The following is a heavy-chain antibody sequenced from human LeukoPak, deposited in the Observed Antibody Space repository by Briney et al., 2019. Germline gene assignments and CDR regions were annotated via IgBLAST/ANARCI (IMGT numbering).Heavy chain of an antibody. CDR1: GGSISSYY. J-gene: IGHJ4*02. D-gene: IGHD3-22*01. CDR2: IFYSGTT. V-gene: IGHV4-59*01. Sequence: SETLSLTCTVSGGSISSYYWSWIRQPPGKGLEWIEFIFYSGTTNYNPSLKSRVTISVDTSKNQFSLKLSSVTAADTAVYYCARGGWNKFDYWGQGTLVTVSS. CDR3: ARGGWNKFDY.